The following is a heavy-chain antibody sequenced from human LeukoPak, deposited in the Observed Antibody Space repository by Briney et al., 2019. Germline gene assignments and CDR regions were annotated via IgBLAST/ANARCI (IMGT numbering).Heavy chain of an antibody. Sequence: ASVKVSCKASGGTFSSYAISWVRQAPGQGLEWMGRIIPILGIANYAQEFQGRVTITADKSTSTAYMELSSLRSEDTAVYYCARDGIAVAGNKKIYYYYGMDVWGQGTTVTDSS. CDR2: IIPILGIA. CDR3: ARDGIAVAGNKKIYYYYGMDV. D-gene: IGHD6-19*01. CDR1: GGTFSSYA. V-gene: IGHV1-69*04. J-gene: IGHJ6*02.